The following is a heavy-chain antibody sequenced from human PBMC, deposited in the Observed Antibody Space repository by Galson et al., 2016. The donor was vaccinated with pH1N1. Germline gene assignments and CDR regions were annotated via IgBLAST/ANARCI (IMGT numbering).Heavy chain of an antibody. Sequence: SETLSLTCTVYGGSFSDYYGSWIRQPPGKGLEWIGEVNPSGSTIYNPSLNSRVIISADTSRNQFSLKLTSVTAADTAVYFCARVDFGGKLGDWGQGTQVTVSS. J-gene: IGHJ4*02. CDR1: GGSFSDYY. CDR3: ARVDFGGKLGD. CDR2: VNPSGST. D-gene: IGHD3-10*01. V-gene: IGHV4-34*01.